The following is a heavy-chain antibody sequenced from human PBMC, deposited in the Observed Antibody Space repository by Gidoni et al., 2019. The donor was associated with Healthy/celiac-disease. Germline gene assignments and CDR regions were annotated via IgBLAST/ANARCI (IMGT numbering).Heavy chain of an antibody. J-gene: IGHJ5*02. Sequence: QVQLQQWGAGLLKPSETLYLTCAVYGGSFSGYYWSWLRQPPGKGLERIGEINHSGSPNYNPSHKRRVNISVDTSKDQFSLKLSFRTAADTAVDYCARGFRGITMVRGAPAWFDHWGQGTLVTVSS. CDR3: ARGFRGITMVRGAPAWFDH. V-gene: IGHV4-34*01. CDR1: GGSFSGYY. CDR2: INHSGSP. D-gene: IGHD3-10*01.